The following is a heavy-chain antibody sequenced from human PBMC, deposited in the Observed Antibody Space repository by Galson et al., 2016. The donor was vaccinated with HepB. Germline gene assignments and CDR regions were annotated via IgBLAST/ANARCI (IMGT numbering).Heavy chain of an antibody. CDR2: IDSRGHST. CDR3: AKAATPVFYYHGMDV. CDR1: EFTFSSYA. V-gene: IGHV3-23*01. Sequence: SLRLSCAASEFTFSSYAMSWVRQAPGKGLEWVSAIDSRGHSTYYTDSVTGRFTISRGNSKNTLYLQMNSLRYEDTAVYYCAKAATPVFYYHGMDVWGQGTTVTVSS. J-gene: IGHJ6*02.